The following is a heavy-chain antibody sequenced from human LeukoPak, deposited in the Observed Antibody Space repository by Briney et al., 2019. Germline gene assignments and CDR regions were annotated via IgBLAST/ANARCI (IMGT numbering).Heavy chain of an antibody. CDR2: INPNSGGT. CDR1: GYTFTSYG. Sequence: ASVKVSCKASGYTFTSYGISWVRQAPGQGLEWMGWINPNSGGTNYAQKFQGRVTMTRDTSISTAYMELSRLRSDDTAVYYCACGYGDYLHYFDYWGQGTLVTVSS. D-gene: IGHD4-17*01. CDR3: ACGYGDYLHYFDY. V-gene: IGHV1-2*02. J-gene: IGHJ4*02.